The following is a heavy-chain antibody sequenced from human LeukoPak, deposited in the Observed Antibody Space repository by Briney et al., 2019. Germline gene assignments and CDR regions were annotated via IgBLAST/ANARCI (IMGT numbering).Heavy chain of an antibody. Sequence: ASLKVSCKASRYTPTRYAMNCVRQAPRQGLEWMGWINTTTGNPTYAQRFRGRFVFSLDTSVSTAHLQISSLTAEKPAVYYCARDRGSGWYPYSYMDVWGKGSTVTVSS. CDR2: INTTTGNP. D-gene: IGHD6-19*01. J-gene: IGHJ6*03. CDR1: RYTPTRYA. CDR3: ARDRGSGWYPYSYMDV. V-gene: IGHV7-4-1*02.